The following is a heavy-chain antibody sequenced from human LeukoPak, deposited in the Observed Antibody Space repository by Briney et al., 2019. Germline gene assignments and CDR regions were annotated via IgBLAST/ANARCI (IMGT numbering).Heavy chain of an antibody. CDR2: IIPILGIA. Sequence: XVKVSCKASGGTFSSYTISWVRQAPGQGLEGMGRIIPILGIANYAQKFQGRVTITADKSTSTAYMELSSLRSEDTAVYYCARAKTDRYSSSSWSWFDPWGQGTLVTVSS. V-gene: IGHV1-69*02. D-gene: IGHD6-6*01. CDR3: ARAKTDRYSSSSWSWFDP. J-gene: IGHJ5*02. CDR1: GGTFSSYT.